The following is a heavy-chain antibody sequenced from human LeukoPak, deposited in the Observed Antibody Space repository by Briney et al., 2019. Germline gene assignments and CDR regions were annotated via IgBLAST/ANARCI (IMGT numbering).Heavy chain of an antibody. D-gene: IGHD6-13*01. CDR2: ISAYNGNT. CDR3: ARDLTFARRIAAAGTVPGY. CDR1: GYTFTSYG. J-gene: IGHJ4*02. V-gene: IGHV1-18*01. Sequence: GASVKVSCKASGYTFTSYGISWVRQAPGQGLEWMGWISAYNGNTNYAQKLQGRVTMTTDTSTSSAYMELRSLRSDDTAVYYCARDLTFARRIAAAGTVPGYWGQGTLVTVSS.